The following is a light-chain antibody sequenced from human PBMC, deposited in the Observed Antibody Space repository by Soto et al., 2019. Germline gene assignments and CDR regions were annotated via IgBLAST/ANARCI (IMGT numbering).Light chain of an antibody. V-gene: IGKV3-11*01. CDR1: QSVSSY. J-gene: IGKJ1*01. CDR2: DAS. CDR3: QQRSNWPPWT. Sequence: EIVLTQSPATLSLSPGERATLSCRASQSVSSYLAWYQQKPVQAPRLLIYDASNRATGIPARFSGSGSGTDFTLTISSLDPKDFAVYYGQQRSNWPPWTFGQGTKVEIK.